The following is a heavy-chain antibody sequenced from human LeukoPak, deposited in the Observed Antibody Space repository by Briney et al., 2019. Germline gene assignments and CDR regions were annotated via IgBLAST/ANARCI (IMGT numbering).Heavy chain of an antibody. CDR1: GFTLSSYA. Sequence: GGSLRLSCAASGFTLSSYAMSWVRQAPGKGLEWVSSISASGGSTNYADSVKGRFTISRDNSKSTVYLQMNSLRAEDTAVYYCAKVMKGSERLTMVRGVIIKTAGLYYMDVWGKGTTVTVSS. J-gene: IGHJ6*03. D-gene: IGHD3-10*01. V-gene: IGHV3-23*01. CDR3: AKVMKGSERLTMVRGVIIKTAGLYYMDV. CDR2: ISASGGST.